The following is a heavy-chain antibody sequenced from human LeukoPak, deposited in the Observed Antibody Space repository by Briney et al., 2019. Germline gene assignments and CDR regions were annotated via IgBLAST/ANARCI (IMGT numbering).Heavy chain of an antibody. D-gene: IGHD3-10*01. CDR3: AVVSRSFGDFDY. Sequence: SETLSLTCAVYGGSFSGYYWSWIRQPPGKGLEWIGEINHSGSTNYNPSLKSRDTISVDTSKNQFSLKLSSVTAADTAVYYCAVVSRSFGDFDYWGQGTLVTVSS. CDR1: GGSFSGYY. V-gene: IGHV4-34*01. J-gene: IGHJ4*02. CDR2: INHSGST.